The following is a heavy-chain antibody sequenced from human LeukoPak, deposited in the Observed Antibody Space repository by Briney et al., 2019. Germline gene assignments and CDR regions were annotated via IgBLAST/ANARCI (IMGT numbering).Heavy chain of an antibody. CDR1: GGSISSSSYY. D-gene: IGHD3-10*01. V-gene: IGHV4-39*07. Sequence: PSETLSLTCTVSGGSISSSSYYWGWIRQPPGKGLEWIGSIYYSGSTYYNPSLKSRVTISVDTSKNQFSLKLSSVTAADTAVYYCARVGPRVLLWFGDPKSRRSHNWFDPWGQGTLVTVSS. CDR2: IYYSGST. J-gene: IGHJ5*02. CDR3: ARVGPRVLLWFGDPKSRRSHNWFDP.